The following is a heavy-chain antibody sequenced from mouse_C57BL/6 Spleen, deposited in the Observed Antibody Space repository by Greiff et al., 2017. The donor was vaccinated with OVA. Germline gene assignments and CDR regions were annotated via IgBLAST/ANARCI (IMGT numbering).Heavy chain of an antibody. CDR2: ISSGSSTI. Sequence: EVKVVESGGGLVKPGGSLKLSCAASGFTFSDYGMHWVRQAPEKGLEWVAYISSGSSTIYYADTVKGRFTISRDNAKNTLFLQMTSLRSEDTAMYYCARDDYDDYFDYWGQGTTRTVSS. J-gene: IGHJ2*01. D-gene: IGHD2-4*01. V-gene: IGHV5-17*01. CDR3: ARDDYDDYFDY. CDR1: GFTFSDYG.